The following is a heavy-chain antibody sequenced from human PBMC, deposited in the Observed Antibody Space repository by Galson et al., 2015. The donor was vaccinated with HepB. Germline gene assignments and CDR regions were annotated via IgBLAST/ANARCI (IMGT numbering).Heavy chain of an antibody. Sequence: SLRLSCAASGFTFSSYSMNWVRQAPGKGLEWVSSISSSSSYIYYADSVKGRFTISRDNAKNSLYLQMNSLRAEDTAVYYCARDGALGVVVVISAFDIWGQGTLVPVSS. J-gene: IGHJ3*02. V-gene: IGHV3-21*01. CDR3: ARDGALGVVVVISAFDI. CDR2: ISSSSSYI. CDR1: GFTFSSYS. D-gene: IGHD3-22*01.